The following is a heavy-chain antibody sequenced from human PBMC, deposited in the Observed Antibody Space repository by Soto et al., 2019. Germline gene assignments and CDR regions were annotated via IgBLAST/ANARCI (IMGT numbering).Heavy chain of an antibody. V-gene: IGHV3-23*01. J-gene: IGHJ6*03. CDR2: ISGSGGTT. Sequence: GAPRLSCAASGFNFSSYAMSWVRQAPGKGLEWVSAISGSGGTTYYADSVKGRFSISRDNSKNTVYLQMSSLRAEDTAVYYCAKDGGVSSWKYCSGGSCYYYYMDVWGKGTTVTVSS. CDR1: GFNFSSYA. CDR3: AKDGGVSSWKYCSGGSCYYYYMDV. D-gene: IGHD2-15*01.